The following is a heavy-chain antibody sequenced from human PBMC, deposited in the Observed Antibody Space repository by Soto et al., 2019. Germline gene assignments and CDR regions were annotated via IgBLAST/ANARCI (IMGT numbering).Heavy chain of an antibody. CDR3: ASEYSSSYHYGRLGPRDHA. CDR2: IYYSGST. V-gene: IGHV4-31*03. Sequence: SETLSLTCTVSGGSISSGGYYWSWIRQHPGKGLEWIGYIYYSGSTYYNPSLKSRVTISVDTSKNQFSLKLSSVTAADTAVYYCASEYSSSYHYGRLGPRDHAWGQGTTVTVSS. D-gene: IGHD6-13*01. J-gene: IGHJ6*02. CDR1: GGSISSGGYY.